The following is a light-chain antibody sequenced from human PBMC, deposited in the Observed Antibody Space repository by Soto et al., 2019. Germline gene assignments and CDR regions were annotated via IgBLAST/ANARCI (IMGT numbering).Light chain of an antibody. V-gene: IGKV1-17*01. Sequence: VGDGVTINCRASQGIRNDLGWYQQKPGKAPKRLIYAASSLQSGVPSRFSGSGSGTEFTLTISSLQPDDFATYYCQHYNSYSEAFGQGTKVDIK. CDR3: QHYNSYSEA. CDR1: QGIRND. J-gene: IGKJ1*01. CDR2: AAS.